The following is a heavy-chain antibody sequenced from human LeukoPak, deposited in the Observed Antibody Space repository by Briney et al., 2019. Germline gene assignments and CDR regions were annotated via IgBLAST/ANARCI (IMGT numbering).Heavy chain of an antibody. V-gene: IGHV3-48*03. CDR1: GFTFSSYE. Sequence: GSLRLSCAASGFTFSSYEMNWVRQAPGKGLEWISYITTSGTTLDYADSVKGRFTISRDNAKNSLYLQMNSLRAEDTAVYYCARPYSSGWDNWFDPWGQGTLVTVSS. CDR3: ARPYSSGWDNWFDP. J-gene: IGHJ5*02. CDR2: ITTSGTTL. D-gene: IGHD6-19*01.